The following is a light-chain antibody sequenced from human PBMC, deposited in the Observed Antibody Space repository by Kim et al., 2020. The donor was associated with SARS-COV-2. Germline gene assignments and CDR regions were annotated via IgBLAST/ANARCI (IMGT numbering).Light chain of an antibody. CDR3: QQRSNWPIT. V-gene: IGKV3D-11*01. Sequence: LPPGESTPLCSRAHRVGSSYLAWYQQKPGQAPRLLIYDASSRATGIPARFSGSGSGTDFTLTISSLEPEDFAVYYCQQRSNWPITFGQGTRLEIK. J-gene: IGKJ5*01. CDR2: DAS. CDR1: RVGSSY.